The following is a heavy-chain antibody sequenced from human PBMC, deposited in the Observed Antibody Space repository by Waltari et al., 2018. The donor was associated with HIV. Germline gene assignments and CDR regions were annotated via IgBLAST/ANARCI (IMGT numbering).Heavy chain of an antibody. J-gene: IGHJ4*02. D-gene: IGHD6-19*01. CDR3: ARVHGSGWFDRDYYFDY. CDR2: IYYSGST. V-gene: IGHV4-59*01. Sequence: QVQLQESGPGLVKPSETLSLTCTVSGGSISSYYWSWIRQPPGKGLEWIGYIYYSGSTNYCPSLKSRLTISVDTSKNQFSLKLSSVTAADTAVYYCARVHGSGWFDRDYYFDYWGQGTLVTVSS. CDR1: GGSISSYY.